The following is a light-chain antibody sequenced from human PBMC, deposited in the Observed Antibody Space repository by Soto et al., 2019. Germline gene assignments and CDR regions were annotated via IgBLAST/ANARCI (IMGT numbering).Light chain of an antibody. V-gene: IGLV2-14*01. J-gene: IGLJ2*01. CDR3: SAYATGTTLV. CDR2: EVS. Sequence: QSALTQPASVSGSPGQSITISCSGTSSDVGAYKYVTWHQQHPGKAPKLILFEVSNRPSGVSSRFSGSRSADTASLTISGLHPEDEAYYYCSAYATGTTLVFGGGTKLTVL. CDR1: SSDVGAYKY.